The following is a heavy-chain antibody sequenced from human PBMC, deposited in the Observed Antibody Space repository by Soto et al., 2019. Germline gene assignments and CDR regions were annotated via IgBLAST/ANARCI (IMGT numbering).Heavy chain of an antibody. D-gene: IGHD2-21*01. CDR2: ISWNSGSI. V-gene: IGHV3-9*01. CDR3: AKVRVMDYHHGMDV. Sequence: EVQLVESGGGLVQPGRSLRLSCAASGFTFDDYAMHWVRQAPGKGLEWVSGISWNSGSIGYADSVKGRFTLSRDNDQKSLYLQMNSLRTEDTAWYYCAKVRVMDYHHGMDVWGQGTTVTVSS. CDR1: GFTFDDYA. J-gene: IGHJ6*02.